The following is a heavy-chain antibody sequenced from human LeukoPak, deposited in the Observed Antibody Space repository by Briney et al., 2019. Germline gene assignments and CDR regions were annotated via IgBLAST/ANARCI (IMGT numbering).Heavy chain of an antibody. J-gene: IGHJ4*02. D-gene: IGHD6-19*01. CDR1: GFTVSSNY. V-gene: IGHV3-33*08. Sequence: GGSLRLSCAASGFTVSSNYMSWVRQAPGKGLEWVAVIWYDGSNKYYADSVKGRFTISRDNSKNTLYLQMNSLRAEDTAVYYCARDHPEYSSGAGGYFDYWGQGTLVTVSS. CDR2: IWYDGSNK. CDR3: ARDHPEYSSGAGGYFDY.